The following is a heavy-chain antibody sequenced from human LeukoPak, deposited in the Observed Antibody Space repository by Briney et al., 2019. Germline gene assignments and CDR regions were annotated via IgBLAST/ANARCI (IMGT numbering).Heavy chain of an antibody. J-gene: IGHJ4*02. CDR3: ARDWGAQLGIEGY. CDR2: FDPEDGET. CDR1: GYTLTELS. D-gene: IGHD7-27*01. V-gene: IGHV1-24*01. Sequence: ASVKVSCKVSGYTLTELSMHWVRQAPGKGLEWMGGFDPEDGETIYAQKFQGRVTMTTDTSTSTAYMELRSLRSDDTAVYYCARDWGAQLGIEGYWGQGTLVTVSS.